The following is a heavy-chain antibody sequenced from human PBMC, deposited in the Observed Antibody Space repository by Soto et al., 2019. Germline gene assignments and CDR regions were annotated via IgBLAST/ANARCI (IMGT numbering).Heavy chain of an antibody. Sequence: SETLSLTCTVSGDSLSSSSYYWGWIRQPPGKGLEWIGYNYNTGSTVYNPSFKSRVTISVDTSKNQFSLKLNSVTATDTAVYYCARDLWGYCGTDCYPLDVWGQGTTVTVSS. CDR2: NYNTGST. D-gene: IGHD2-21*02. J-gene: IGHJ6*02. V-gene: IGHV4-61*01. CDR3: ARDLWGYCGTDCYPLDV. CDR1: GDSLSSSSYY.